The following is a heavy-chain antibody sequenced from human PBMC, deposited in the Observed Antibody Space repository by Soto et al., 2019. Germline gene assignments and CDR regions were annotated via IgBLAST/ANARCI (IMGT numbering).Heavy chain of an antibody. V-gene: IGHV3-30*18. CDR1: GFTFSSYG. D-gene: IGHD6-19*01. Sequence: GGSLRLSCAASGFTFSSYGMHWVRQAPGKGLEWVAVISYDGSNKYYADSVKGRFTISRDNSKNTLYLQMNSLRAEDTAVYYCAKDRGGYSSGWYITYWGQGTLVTVSS. CDR2: ISYDGSNK. J-gene: IGHJ4*02. CDR3: AKDRGGYSSGWYITY.